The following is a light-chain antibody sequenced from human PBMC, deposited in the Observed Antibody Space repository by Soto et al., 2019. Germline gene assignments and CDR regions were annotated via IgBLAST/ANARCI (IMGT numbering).Light chain of an antibody. Sequence: EVVLTQSPGTLSLSPGERATLSCRASQSVGINFLAWYQQKPGQAPSLLIYSASTRAAGIPDRFSGSGSGTDFTLTISSLEPEDFAVYYCQQYFTSSFTFGPGTKVDI. V-gene: IGKV3-20*01. CDR3: QQYFTSSFT. CDR1: QSVGINF. CDR2: SAS. J-gene: IGKJ3*01.